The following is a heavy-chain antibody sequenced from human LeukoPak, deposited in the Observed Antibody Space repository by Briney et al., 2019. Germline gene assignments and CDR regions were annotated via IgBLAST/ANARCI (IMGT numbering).Heavy chain of an antibody. D-gene: IGHD1-26*01. CDR2: IYYSGST. J-gene: IGHJ6*04. Sequence: SETLSLTCTVSGGSSSDYWWSWIRQPPGKGLEWIGYIYYSGSTNYNPSLKSRVAISLDTSKTHFSLSLTSVTAADTAVYYCARRSVGAPVRFVWGKGTTVTVSS. CDR1: GGSSSDYW. CDR3: ARRSVGAPVRFV. V-gene: IGHV4-59*08.